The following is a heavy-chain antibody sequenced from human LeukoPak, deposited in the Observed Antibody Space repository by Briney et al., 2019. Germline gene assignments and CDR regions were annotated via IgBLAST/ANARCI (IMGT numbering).Heavy chain of an antibody. J-gene: IGHJ6*02. V-gene: IGHV4-30-4*01. CDR3: ARDLGLHYYYYGMDV. D-gene: IGHD1-7*01. Sequence: SEALSLTCTVSGGSISSGDYYWSWIRQPPGKGLEWIGYIYYSGSTYYNPSLKSRVTISVDTSKNQFSLKLSSVTAADTAVYYCARDLGLHYYYYGMDVWGQGTTVTVS. CDR2: IYYSGST. CDR1: GGSISSGDYY.